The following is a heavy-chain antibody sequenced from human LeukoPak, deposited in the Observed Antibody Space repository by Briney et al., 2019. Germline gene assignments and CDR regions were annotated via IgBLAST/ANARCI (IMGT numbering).Heavy chain of an antibody. CDR2: IYPGDSDT. CDR3: ARDAGILTGEYYLYLYYMDV. CDR1: GYSFTSYW. Sequence: GESLKISCKGSGYSFTSYWIGWVRQMPGKGLEWMGIIYPGDSDTRYSPSFQGQVTISADKSISTAYLQWSSLKASDTAVYYCARDAGILTGEYYLYLYYMDVWGTGTTVTVSS. J-gene: IGHJ6*03. D-gene: IGHD3-9*01. V-gene: IGHV5-51*01.